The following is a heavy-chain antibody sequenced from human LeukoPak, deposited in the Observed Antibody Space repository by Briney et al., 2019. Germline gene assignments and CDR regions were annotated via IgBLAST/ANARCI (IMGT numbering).Heavy chain of an antibody. D-gene: IGHD5-18*01. V-gene: IGHV3-48*04. CDR1: GFTFSSYS. CDR2: ISSSSSTI. Sequence: GGSLRLSCAASGFTFSSYSMNWVRQAPGKGLEWVSYISSSSSTIYYAASVKGRFTISRDNAKNSLYPQMNSLRAEDTAVYYCARDQGGGYSYGWQSFDYWGQGTLVTVSS. J-gene: IGHJ4*02. CDR3: ARDQGGGYSYGWQSFDY.